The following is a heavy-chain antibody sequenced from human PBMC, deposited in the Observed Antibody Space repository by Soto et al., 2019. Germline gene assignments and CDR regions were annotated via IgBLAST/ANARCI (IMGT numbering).Heavy chain of an antibody. Sequence: SETLSLTCTVSGGSISSYYWSWIRQPPGKGLEWIGYIYYSGSTNYNPSLKSRVTISVDTSKNQFSLKLSSVTAADTAVYYCASGGVDYGDYPTYYYYYYMDVWGKGTTVTVSS. J-gene: IGHJ6*03. V-gene: IGHV4-59*01. CDR2: IYYSGST. CDR3: ASGGVDYGDYPTYYYYYYMDV. CDR1: GGSISSYY. D-gene: IGHD4-17*01.